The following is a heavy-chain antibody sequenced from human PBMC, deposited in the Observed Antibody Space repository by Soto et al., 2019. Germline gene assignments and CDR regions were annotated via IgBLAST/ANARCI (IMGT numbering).Heavy chain of an antibody. J-gene: IGHJ3*02. D-gene: IGHD5-12*01. V-gene: IGHV3-23*01. CDR1: GFTFSSYA. Sequence: EVQLLESGGGLVQPGGSLRLSCAASGFTFSSYAMSWVRQSPGKGLEWVSAISGSGGSTYYADSVKGRFTISRDNSKTTLYLQMNSLRAEDTAVYYCAKTTEMAKMADAFDIWGQGTMVTVSS. CDR3: AKTTEMAKMADAFDI. CDR2: ISGSGGST.